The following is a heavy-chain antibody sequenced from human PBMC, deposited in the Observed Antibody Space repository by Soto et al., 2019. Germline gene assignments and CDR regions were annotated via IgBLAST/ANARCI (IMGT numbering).Heavy chain of an antibody. CDR1: GFTFSSSW. CDR3: ARDGGAVAEYYYYYYMDV. J-gene: IGHJ6*03. Sequence: PGGSLRLSCAASGFTFSSSWMHWVCQAPEKGLEWVANIKQDGSEKYYVDSVKGRFTISRDNAKNSLYLQMNSLRAEDTAVYYCARDGGAVAEYYYYYYMDVWGKGTTVTVSS. CDR2: IKQDGSEK. V-gene: IGHV3-7*01. D-gene: IGHD6-19*01.